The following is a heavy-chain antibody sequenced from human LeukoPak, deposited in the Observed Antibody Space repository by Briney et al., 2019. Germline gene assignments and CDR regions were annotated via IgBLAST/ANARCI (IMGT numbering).Heavy chain of an antibody. V-gene: IGHV4-4*02. CDR2: IYHSGST. Sequence: SGTLSLTCAVSGGSISSSNWWSWVRQPPGKGLEWIGEIYHSGSTNYNPSLKSRVTISVDTSKNQFSLKLSSVTAADTAVYYCARRRRVPAAIRGNWFDPWGQGTLVTVSS. CDR1: GGSISSSNW. CDR3: ARRRRVPAAIRGNWFDP. D-gene: IGHD2-2*02. J-gene: IGHJ5*02.